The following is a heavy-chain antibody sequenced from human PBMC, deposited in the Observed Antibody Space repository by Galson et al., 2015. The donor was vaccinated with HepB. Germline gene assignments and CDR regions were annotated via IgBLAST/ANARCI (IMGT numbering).Heavy chain of an antibody. D-gene: IGHD6-13*01. CDR3: ARDSPRSYSSSWYYFDY. CDR2: ISSSSSYT. Sequence: SLRLSCAASGFTFSDYYMSWIRQAPGKGLEWVSYISSSSSYTNYADSVKGRFTISRDNAKNSLYLQMNSLRAEDTAVYYCARDSPRSYSSSWYYFDYWGQGTLVTVSS. CDR1: GFTFSDYY. J-gene: IGHJ4*02. V-gene: IGHV3-11*05.